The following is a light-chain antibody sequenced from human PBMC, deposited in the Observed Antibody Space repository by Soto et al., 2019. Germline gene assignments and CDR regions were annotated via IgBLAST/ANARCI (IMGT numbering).Light chain of an antibody. V-gene: IGKV3-20*01. CDR2: GAS. CDR3: QHYQSRT. Sequence: IVLTQCPAILALSPGDRATLSCRASQSVXSSYSAWYTHNPGQAPRLLTXGASRRVTGIPGRFSGSGSGTDSTLTITRLEAEESAVCYCQHYQSRTFGGGTKVDIK. J-gene: IGKJ4*01. CDR1: QSVXSSY.